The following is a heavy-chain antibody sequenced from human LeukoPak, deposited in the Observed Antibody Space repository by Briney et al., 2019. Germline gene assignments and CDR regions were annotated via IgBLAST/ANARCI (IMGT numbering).Heavy chain of an antibody. V-gene: IGHV3-23*01. CDR3: AKGGRTGSYLDY. CDR2: ISGSGGST. D-gene: IGHD3/OR15-3a*01. CDR1: GFTFSIYA. J-gene: IGHJ4*02. Sequence: GGSLRLSCAASGFTFSIYAVSWVRQAPGKGLEWVSVISGSGGSTYYADSVKGRFTISRDNSKNTLYLQMNSLRAEDTAVYYWAKGGRTGSYLDYWGQGTLVTVSS.